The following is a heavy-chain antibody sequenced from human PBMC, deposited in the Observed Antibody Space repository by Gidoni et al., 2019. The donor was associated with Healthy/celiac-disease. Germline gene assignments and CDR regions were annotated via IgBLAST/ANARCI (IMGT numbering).Heavy chain of an antibody. CDR1: GFTVSSNY. Sequence: EVPLVESGGGLIQPGGSLRLPCAASGFTVSSNYLSWVRQAPGKGLEWVSVIYSGGSTYYADSVTGRFTRSRDNSKNTLYLQMNSLRAEDTAVYYCASSWADAFDYWGQVTLVTVSS. CDR2: IYSGGST. J-gene: IGHJ4*02. CDR3: ASSWADAFDY. D-gene: IGHD3-16*01. V-gene: IGHV3-53*01.